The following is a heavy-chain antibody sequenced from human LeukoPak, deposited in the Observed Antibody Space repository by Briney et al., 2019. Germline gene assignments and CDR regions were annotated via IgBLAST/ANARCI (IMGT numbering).Heavy chain of an antibody. CDR1: GGSISSSSYY. V-gene: IGHV4-39*01. CDR2: IYYSGST. J-gene: IGHJ5*02. D-gene: IGHD3-10*01. Sequence: SETLSLTCTVSGGSISSSSYYWGWVRQPPGKGLEWIGSIYYSGSTYYNPSLQSRATISIDTSKNQFSLKLSSVTVADTAVYYCARHEYLHYYGLWFDTWGQGTLVTVSS. CDR3: ARHEYLHYYGLWFDT.